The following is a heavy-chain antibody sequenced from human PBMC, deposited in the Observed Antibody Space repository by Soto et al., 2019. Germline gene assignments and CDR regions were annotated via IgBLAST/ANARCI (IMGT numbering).Heavy chain of an antibody. J-gene: IGHJ4*01. CDR1: GYPFTTYG. D-gene: IGHD6-13*01. Sequence: QVQLVQSGPEVKKPGASIKVSCKASGYPFTTYGINWVRQAPGQGLEWMGWISVSNGYTNYAQNLQGRVTMTADTSTIVAYMELRSLRSDDTAVYYCTRENAAAASPTLDYWGHGTLVTVSS. CDR3: TRENAAAASPTLDY. V-gene: IGHV1-18*01. CDR2: ISVSNGYT.